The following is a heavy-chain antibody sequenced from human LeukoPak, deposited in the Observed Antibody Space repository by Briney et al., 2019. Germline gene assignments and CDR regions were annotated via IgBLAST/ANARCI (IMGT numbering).Heavy chain of an antibody. CDR3: AKDQGRYYDSSGYYPFDY. J-gene: IGHJ4*02. CDR1: GFTFRSYA. D-gene: IGHD3-22*01. Sequence: GGSLRLSCAASGFTFRSYAMSWVRQAPGKGLEWVSAISGSGGSTYYADSVKGRFTISRDNSTNTLYLQMNSLRAEDTAVYYCAKDQGRYYDSSGYYPFDYWGQGTLVTVSS. CDR2: ISGSGGST. V-gene: IGHV3-23*01.